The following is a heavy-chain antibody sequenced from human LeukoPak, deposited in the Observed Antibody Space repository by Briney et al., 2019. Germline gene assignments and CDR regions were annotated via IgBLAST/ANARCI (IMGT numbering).Heavy chain of an antibody. CDR2: ISYDGSNK. V-gene: IGHV3-30*01. CDR1: GFTFSSYA. Sequence: GGSLRLSCEASGFTFSSYAMHWVRQAPGKGLEWVAVISYDGSNKYYADSVKGRFTISRDNSKNTLYLQMNSLRAEDTAVYYCARDLPLYVWGQGTLVTVSS. D-gene: IGHD2-2*02. CDR3: ARDLPLYV. J-gene: IGHJ4*02.